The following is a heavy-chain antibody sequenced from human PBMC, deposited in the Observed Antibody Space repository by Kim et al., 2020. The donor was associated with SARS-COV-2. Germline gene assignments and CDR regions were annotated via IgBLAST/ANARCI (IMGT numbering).Heavy chain of an antibody. CDR1: GFIFSKYG. D-gene: IGHD3-10*01. CDR3: ASTGFGEQDV. Sequence: GGSLRLSCAASGFIFSKYGMSWVRQAPGKGLEWVSTISTSGGRTYYTDSVKGRFTISRDDSQNTVHLQMNSLRAEDTAAYYCASTGFGEQDVWGQGTTVTVSS. J-gene: IGHJ6*02. V-gene: IGHV3-23*01. CDR2: ISTSGGRT.